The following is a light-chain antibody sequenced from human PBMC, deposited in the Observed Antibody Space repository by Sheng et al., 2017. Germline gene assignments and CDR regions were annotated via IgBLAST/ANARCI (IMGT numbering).Light chain of an antibody. CDR3: QVWDSKINHVV. J-gene: IGLJ2*01. CDR2: DDT. Sequence: SYELTQPPSVSVAPGQTARLTCGGDNIGSESVHWYQQKPGQAPVLVVYDDTYRPSGIPERFSGSNSGNTATLTISGVEAGDEADYYCQVWDSKINHVVFGGGSKLTVL. CDR1: NIGSES. V-gene: IGLV3-21*02.